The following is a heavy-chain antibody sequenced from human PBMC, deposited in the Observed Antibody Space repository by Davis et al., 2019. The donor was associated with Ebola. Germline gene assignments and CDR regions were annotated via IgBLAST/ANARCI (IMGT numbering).Heavy chain of an antibody. CDR3: AREGGSYYESSGYVFDI. V-gene: IGHV1-46*01. Sequence: ASAKVSCKASGYRFTSYYMHWVRQAPGQGLEWMGIINPITGGTSYAQNFQVRVNMTRDTSTSTVYMELSSLRSEDTAVYYCAREGGSYYESSGYVFDIWGQGTMVKVSS. CDR2: INPITGGT. CDR1: GYRFTSYY. J-gene: IGHJ3*02. D-gene: IGHD3-22*01.